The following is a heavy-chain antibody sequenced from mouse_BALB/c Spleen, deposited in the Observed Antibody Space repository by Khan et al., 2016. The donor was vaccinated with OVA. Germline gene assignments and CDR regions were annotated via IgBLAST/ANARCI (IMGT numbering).Heavy chain of an antibody. Sequence: VQLQQSGAELAKPGDSVKMSCKASGYTFINYWILWVKQRPGQGLEWIGYINPGTGYTEYNQNLKDKATLTEDQSSSTAYMQLRSLTSEDSAVYYCARRGRRWDGDYGGQGTTLTVSS. CDR2: INPGTGYT. CDR1: GYTFINYW. V-gene: IGHV1-7*01. J-gene: IGHJ2*01. D-gene: IGHD4-1*01. CDR3: ARRGRRWDGDY.